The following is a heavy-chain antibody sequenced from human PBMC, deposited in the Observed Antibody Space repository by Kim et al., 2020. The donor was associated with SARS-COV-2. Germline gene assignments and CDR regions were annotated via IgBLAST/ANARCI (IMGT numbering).Heavy chain of an antibody. V-gene: IGHV1-46*01. D-gene: IGHD3-9*01. Sequence: QEFRGRVTLTRDTSTPTVYLELNSLKSEDTAIFYCARQYFDILTGSYYFDYWGQGTLVTVSS. J-gene: IGHJ4*02. CDR3: ARQYFDILTGSYYFDY.